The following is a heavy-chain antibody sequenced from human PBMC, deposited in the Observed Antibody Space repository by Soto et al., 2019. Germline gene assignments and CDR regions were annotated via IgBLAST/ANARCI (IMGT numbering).Heavy chain of an antibody. CDR1: GFTFSSFG. Sequence: QVQLVESGGGVVHPGRSLRLSCAASGFTFSSFGMHWVRQAPGKGLEWVAGISYYGSNKYYADSVKGRFTISRDNSKNTLYLQRNSLTTDDTAVYYCAKAASGWGRYYYGMDVWGQGTTVTVSS. D-gene: IGHD6-19*01. J-gene: IGHJ6*02. CDR2: ISYYGSNK. CDR3: AKAASGWGRYYYGMDV. V-gene: IGHV3-30*18.